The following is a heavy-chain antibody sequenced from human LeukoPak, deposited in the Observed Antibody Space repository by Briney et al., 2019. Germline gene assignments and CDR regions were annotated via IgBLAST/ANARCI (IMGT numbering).Heavy chain of an antibody. CDR3: ARVRRFLEWLFPGGYYYYGMDV. Sequence: ASVKVSCKASGYTFSSYDINWVRQAPGQGLEWMGWMNPNSGNTGYAQKFQGRVTMTRNTSISTAYMELSSLSSDATAVYSCARVRRFLEWLFPGGYYYYGMDVWGQGTTVTVSS. CDR1: GYTFSSYD. J-gene: IGHJ6*02. D-gene: IGHD3-3*01. V-gene: IGHV1-8*01. CDR2: MNPNSGNT.